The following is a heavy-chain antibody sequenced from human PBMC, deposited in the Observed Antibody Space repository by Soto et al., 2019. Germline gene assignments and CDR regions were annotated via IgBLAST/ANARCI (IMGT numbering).Heavy chain of an antibody. Sequence: PSETLSLTCTVSGGSVSSGSYYWSWIRQPPGKGLEWIGYIYYSGSTNYNPSLKSRVTISVDTSKNQFSLKLSSVTAADTAVYYCASSRVVTATPFDIWGQGTMVTVSS. CDR3: ASSRVVTATPFDI. V-gene: IGHV4-61*01. CDR1: GGSVSSGSYY. CDR2: IYYSGST. D-gene: IGHD2-21*02. J-gene: IGHJ3*02.